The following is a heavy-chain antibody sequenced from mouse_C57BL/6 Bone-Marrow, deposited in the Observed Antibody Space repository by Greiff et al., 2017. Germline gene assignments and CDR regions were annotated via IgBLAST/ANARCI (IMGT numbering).Heavy chain of an antibody. V-gene: IGHV7-1*01. CDR1: GFTFSDFY. CDR3: ARDAIYYCKD. D-gene: IGHD2-1*01. Sequence: EVQLMESGGGLVQSGRSLRLSCATSGFTFSDFYMEWVRQAPGKGLEWIAASRNKANDYTPEYSASGKGRFIVSRDTSQSILYLQMHALRAEDTAIYYCARDAIYYCKDWGQGTLVTVSA. J-gene: IGHJ3*01. CDR2: SRNKANDYTP.